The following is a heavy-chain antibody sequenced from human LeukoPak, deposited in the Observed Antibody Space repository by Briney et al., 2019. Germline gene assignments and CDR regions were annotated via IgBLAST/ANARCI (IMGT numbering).Heavy chain of an antibody. J-gene: IGHJ4*02. CDR2: ISSSGSTI. CDR1: GFTFSSYE. V-gene: IGHV3-48*03. Sequence: PGGSLRLSCAASGFTFSSYEMNWVRQAPGKGLEWVSYISSSGSTIYYADSVRGRFTISRDNAKNSLYLQMNSLRAEDTALYYCARGGSYSDSSGYYAYFDYWGQGTLVSVSS. D-gene: IGHD3-22*01. CDR3: ARGGSYSDSSGYYAYFDY.